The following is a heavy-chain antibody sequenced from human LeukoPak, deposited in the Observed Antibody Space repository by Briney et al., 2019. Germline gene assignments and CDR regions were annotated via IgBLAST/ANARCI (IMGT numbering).Heavy chain of an antibody. CDR1: GFTFSSYA. V-gene: IGHV3-30-3*01. J-gene: IGHJ4*02. D-gene: IGHD2-8*01. Sequence: GRSLRLSCAASGFTFSSYAMHWVRQAPGKGLEWVAVISYDGSNKYYADSVKGRFTISRDNSKNTLYLQMNSLRAEDTAVYYCAKDRGTNGVCSSWGQGTLVTVSS. CDR3: AKDRGTNGVCSS. CDR2: ISYDGSNK.